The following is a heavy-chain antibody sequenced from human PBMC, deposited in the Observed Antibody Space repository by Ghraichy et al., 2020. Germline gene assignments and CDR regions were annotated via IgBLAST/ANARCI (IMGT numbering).Heavy chain of an antibody. D-gene: IGHD3-16*01. CDR3: ARDIMTPHYYYYYGMDV. CDR2: IYYSGST. Sequence: GSLRLSCTVSGGSISSYYWSWIRQPPGKGLEWIGYIYYSGSTNYNPSLKSRVTISVDTSKNQFSLKLSSVTAADTAVYYCARDIMTPHYYYYYGMDVWGQGTTVTVSS. CDR1: GGSISSYY. V-gene: IGHV4-59*01. J-gene: IGHJ6*02.